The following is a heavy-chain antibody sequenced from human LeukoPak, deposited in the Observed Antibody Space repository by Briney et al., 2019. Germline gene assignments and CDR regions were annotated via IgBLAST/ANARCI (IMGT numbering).Heavy chain of an antibody. CDR2: INHSGST. V-gene: IGHV4-39*07. D-gene: IGHD5-12*01. Sequence: PSETLSLTCAVSGGSISSGGHYWSWIRQPPGKGLEWIGEINHSGSTNYNPSLKSRVTISVDTSKNQFSLKLSSVTAADTAVYYCARAYSGYASNWFDPWGQGTLVTVSS. J-gene: IGHJ5*02. CDR3: ARAYSGYASNWFDP. CDR1: GGSISSGGHY.